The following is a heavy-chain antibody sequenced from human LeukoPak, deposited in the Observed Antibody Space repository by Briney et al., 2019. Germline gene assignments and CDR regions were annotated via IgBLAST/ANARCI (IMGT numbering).Heavy chain of an antibody. D-gene: IGHD3-10*01. CDR2: IKSKTDGGTT. J-gene: IGHJ6*03. CDR3: TTPRLKLWFGTRKLNYMDV. Sequence: GGSLRLSCAASGFTFSNAWMSWVRQAPGKGLEWVGRIKSKTDGGTTDYAAPVKGRFTISRDDSKNTLYLQMNSLKTEDTAVYYCTTPRLKLWFGTRKLNYMDVWGKGTTVTISS. V-gene: IGHV3-15*01. CDR1: GFTFSNAW.